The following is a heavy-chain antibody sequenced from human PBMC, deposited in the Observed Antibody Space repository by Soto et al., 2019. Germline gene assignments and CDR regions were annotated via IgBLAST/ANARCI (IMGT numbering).Heavy chain of an antibody. CDR1: GITFTTYA. D-gene: IGHD5-12*01. J-gene: IGHJ4*02. CDR2: INTGNGNT. CDR3: ARAISGYVT. V-gene: IGHV1-3*04. Sequence: QVQLVQSGAEVKKPGASVKVSCKASGITFTTYAIHWVRQAPGHGLEWMGWINTGNGNTRYSQRFLGRVSLTTDTSTSTASMDLSSLTSEDTAVYYCARAISGYVTGGQGTLIPVSS.